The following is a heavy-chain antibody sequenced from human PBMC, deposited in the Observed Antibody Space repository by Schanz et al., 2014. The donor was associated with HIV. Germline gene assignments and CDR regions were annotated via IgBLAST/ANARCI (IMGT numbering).Heavy chain of an antibody. CDR1: GFTFSSYA. Sequence: VQLVESGGGVVQPGRSLRLSCADSGFTFSSYAMSWVRQAPGKGLEWVSAISGGGGSTYYADSVKGRFTISRDSAKNSLYLQMNSLRVDDTAVYYCARDRQPSSYRGLDVWGQGTTVTVSS. J-gene: IGHJ6*02. D-gene: IGHD6-6*01. CDR2: ISGGGGST. CDR3: ARDRQPSSYRGLDV. V-gene: IGHV3-23*04.